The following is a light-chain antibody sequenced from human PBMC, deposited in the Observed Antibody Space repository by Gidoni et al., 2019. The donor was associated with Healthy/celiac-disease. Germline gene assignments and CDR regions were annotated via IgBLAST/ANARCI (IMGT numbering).Light chain of an antibody. Sequence: EIVLTQSPGALSLSPGVRSTLSCRASQSVRSSYLAWYQQKPGQAPRLLIYGASSRATGIPDRFSGSGSGTDFTLTISRLEPEDFAVYYCQQYGSSPGYTFGQGTKLEIK. V-gene: IGKV3-20*01. CDR3: QQYGSSPGYT. J-gene: IGKJ2*01. CDR1: QSVRSSY. CDR2: GAS.